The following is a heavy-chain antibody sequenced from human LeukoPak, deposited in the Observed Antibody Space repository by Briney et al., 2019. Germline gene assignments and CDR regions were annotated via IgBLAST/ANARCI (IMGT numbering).Heavy chain of an antibody. Sequence: PGGSLRLSCAASGFTFGSYAMNWVRQAPGKGLEWVAVICYDRGTTYYADSVKGRFTISRDNSKNTLYLQMSSLRAEDTAVYYCARERVRDSSPVLFYFDYWGHGTPGTASS. D-gene: IGHD3-10*01. J-gene: IGHJ4*01. CDR1: GFTFGSYA. CDR2: ICYDRGTT. CDR3: ARERVRDSSPVLFYFDY. V-gene: IGHV3-30-3*01.